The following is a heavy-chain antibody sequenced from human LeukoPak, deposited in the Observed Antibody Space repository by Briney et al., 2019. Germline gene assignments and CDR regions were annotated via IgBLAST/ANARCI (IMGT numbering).Heavy chain of an antibody. V-gene: IGHV4-30-2*01. D-gene: IGHD3-10*02. CDR2: IYHSGST. CDR3: ARRSVFGELLDAFDI. Sequence: SQTLSLTCTVSGGSISSGGYYWSWIRQPPGKGLEWIGYIYHSGSTYYNPSLKSRVTISVDRSKNQFSLKLSSVTAADTAVYYCARRSVFGELLDAFDIWGQGTMVTVSS. J-gene: IGHJ3*02. CDR1: GGSISSGGYY.